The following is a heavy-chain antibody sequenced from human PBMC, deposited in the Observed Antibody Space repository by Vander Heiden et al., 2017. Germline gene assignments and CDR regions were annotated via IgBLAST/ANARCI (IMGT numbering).Heavy chain of an antibody. V-gene: IGHV3-33*01. CDR2: IWFDGSNK. CDR1: GFDFSNFG. D-gene: IGHD2-15*01. CDR3: ARDQCSGGSCYSGY. Sequence: QVHLGESGGGVVQPGRSLRLSCAASGFDFSNFGMHWVRQAPGKGLEWVALIWFDGSNKYYADSVRGRFTIYRDNSNNTLYLQMSSLRAEDTAVYYCARDQCSGGSCYSGYWGQGTLVTVSA. J-gene: IGHJ4*02.